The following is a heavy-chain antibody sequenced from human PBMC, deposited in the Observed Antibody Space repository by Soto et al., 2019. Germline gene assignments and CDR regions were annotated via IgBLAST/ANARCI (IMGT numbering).Heavy chain of an antibody. D-gene: IGHD2-15*01. CDR3: VKQAHGLDGVAFDY. J-gene: IGHJ4*02. V-gene: IGHV3-64D*06. CDR2: VSTSGRST. CDR1: AFIFREPT. Sequence: PMGSLGLYGSASAFIFREPTIYWVGKVPGKGLEAISAVSTSGRSTYYADSVKDRFTISRDNSKNTLFLQMGSLRPEDTAIYYCVKQAHGLDGVAFDYWGQGNQVTVSS.